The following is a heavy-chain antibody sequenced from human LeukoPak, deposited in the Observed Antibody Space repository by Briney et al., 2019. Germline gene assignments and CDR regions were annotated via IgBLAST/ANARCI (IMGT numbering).Heavy chain of an antibody. Sequence: GESLKISCKGSGYSFSSYWISWVRQMPGKGLEWMGRIDPSDSYTNYSPSFQGHVTISADKSTSTAYLQWSSLKATDTAMYYCAREDVAWLRGFDAFDIWGQGTMVTVSS. CDR3: AREDVAWLRGFDAFDI. CDR2: IDPSDSYT. V-gene: IGHV5-10-1*01. CDR1: GYSFSSYW. J-gene: IGHJ3*02. D-gene: IGHD5-12*01.